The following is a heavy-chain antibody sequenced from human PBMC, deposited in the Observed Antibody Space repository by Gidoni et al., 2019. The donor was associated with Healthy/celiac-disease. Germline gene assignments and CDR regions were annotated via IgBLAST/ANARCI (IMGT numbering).Heavy chain of an antibody. CDR1: GGSISSSSYY. Sequence: QLQLQESGPGLVKPSETLSLTCTVSGGSISSSSYYWGWIRQPPGKGLEWIGSIYYSGSTYYNPSLKSRVTISVDTSKNQFSLKLSSVTAADTAVYYCARRVPHRAWLDWYFDLWGRVTLVTVSS. D-gene: IGHD6-19*01. V-gene: IGHV4-39*01. CDR3: ARRVPHRAWLDWYFDL. CDR2: IYYSGST. J-gene: IGHJ2*01.